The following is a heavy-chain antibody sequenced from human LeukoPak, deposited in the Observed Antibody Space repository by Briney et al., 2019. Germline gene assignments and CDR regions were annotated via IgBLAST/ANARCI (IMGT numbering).Heavy chain of an antibody. V-gene: IGHV4-59*01. CDR3: AREGPITMVRGYYYYMDV. Sequence: SETLSLTCTVSGGSISSYYWSWIRQPPGKGLEWIGYIYYSGSTNYNPSLKSRVTISVDTSKNQFSLKLSSVTAADTAVYYCAREGPITMVRGYYYYMDVWGKGTTVTVSS. J-gene: IGHJ6*03. CDR1: GGSISSYY. D-gene: IGHD3-10*01. CDR2: IYYSGST.